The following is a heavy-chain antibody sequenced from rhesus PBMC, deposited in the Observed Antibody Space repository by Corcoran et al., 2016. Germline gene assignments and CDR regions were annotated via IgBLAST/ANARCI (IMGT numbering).Heavy chain of an antibody. CDR3: AGVNTGIDY. V-gene: IGHV4-127*01. CDR1: GYSISSGYG. D-gene: IGHD4-23*01. Sequence: QVQLQESGPGLVKPSETLSLTCAVSGYSISSGYGWSWIRQPPGKGVEWIGYMVVSRGRDPHNPPLKSRVTMSTDTSKNQFSLKLCSVTAADTAVYYCAGVNTGIDYGGQGVLVTVSS. J-gene: IGHJ4*01. CDR2: MVVSRGRD.